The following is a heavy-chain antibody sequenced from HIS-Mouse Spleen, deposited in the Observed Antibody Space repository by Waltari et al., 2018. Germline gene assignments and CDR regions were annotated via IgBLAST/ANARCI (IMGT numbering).Heavy chain of an antibody. CDR1: GGTFSSYA. Sequence: QVQLVQSGAEVKKPGSSVKVSCKASGGTFSSYAISWVRQAPGQGLEWMGGIIPILGTANDAQKFQGSVTITADESTSTAYMELSSLRSEDTAVYYCARDSGSYSFWYFDLWGRGTLVTVSS. V-gene: IGHV1-69*01. D-gene: IGHD1-26*01. CDR3: ARDSGSYSFWYFDL. CDR2: IIPILGTA. J-gene: IGHJ2*01.